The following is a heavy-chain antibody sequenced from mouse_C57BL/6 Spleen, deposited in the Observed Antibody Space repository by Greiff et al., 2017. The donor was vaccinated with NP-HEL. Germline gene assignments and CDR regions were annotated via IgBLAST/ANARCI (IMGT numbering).Heavy chain of an antibody. D-gene: IGHD1-1*01. V-gene: IGHV1-52*01. Sequence: QVQLQQPGAELVRPGSSVKLSCKASGYTFTSYWMHWVKQRPIQGLEWIGNIDPSDSETHYNQKFKDKATLTVDKSSSTAYMQLSSLTSEDSAVYYCARGDYYGSSYAYYAMDYWGQGTSVTVSS. CDR2: IDPSDSET. CDR3: ARGDYYGSSYAYYAMDY. CDR1: GYTFTSYW. J-gene: IGHJ4*01.